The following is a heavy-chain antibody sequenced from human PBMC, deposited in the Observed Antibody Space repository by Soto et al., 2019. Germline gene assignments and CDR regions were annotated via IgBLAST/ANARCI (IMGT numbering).Heavy chain of an antibody. Sequence: GGSLRLSCAASGFSFINYAMSWVRQAPGKGPEWVSAISGSGVITYDADSLKGRFTISRDNSKNTLYLQMNSLRAEDTAVYYCAKVGSGYYLTAFDYWGQGTLVTVSS. CDR2: ISGSGVIT. V-gene: IGHV3-23*01. D-gene: IGHD3-22*01. J-gene: IGHJ4*02. CDR1: GFSFINYA. CDR3: AKVGSGYYLTAFDY.